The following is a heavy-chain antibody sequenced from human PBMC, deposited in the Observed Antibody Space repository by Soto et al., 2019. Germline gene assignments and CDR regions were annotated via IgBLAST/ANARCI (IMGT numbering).Heavy chain of an antibody. CDR1: GYSFTSYW. CDR2: IYPGDSDT. CDR3: ARPGGDYGDPFTPKPFDY. D-gene: IGHD4-17*01. Sequence: GESLKISCKGSGYSFTSYWIGWVRQMPGKGLEWMGIIYPGDSDTRYSPSFQGQVTISADKSISTAYLQWSSLKASDTAMYYCARPGGDYGDPFTPKPFDYWGQGTLVTVSS. J-gene: IGHJ4*02. V-gene: IGHV5-51*01.